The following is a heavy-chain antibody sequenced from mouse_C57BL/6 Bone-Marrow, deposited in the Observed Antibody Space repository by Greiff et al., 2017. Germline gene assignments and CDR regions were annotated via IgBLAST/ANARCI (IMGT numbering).Heavy chain of an antibody. CDR3: GRGNYDAWFAY. D-gene: IGHD2-4*01. CDR2: INPNNGGT. CDR1: GYTFTAYN. J-gene: IGHJ3*01. Sequence: EVQLQQSGPELVKPGASVKIPCKASGYTFTAYNMDWVKQSHGKSLEWIGDINPNNGGTIYNQKFKGKATLTVDKSSSAAYVELRSLTCEETAVYYCGRGNYDAWFAYWGQGTLVTVSA. V-gene: IGHV1-18*01.